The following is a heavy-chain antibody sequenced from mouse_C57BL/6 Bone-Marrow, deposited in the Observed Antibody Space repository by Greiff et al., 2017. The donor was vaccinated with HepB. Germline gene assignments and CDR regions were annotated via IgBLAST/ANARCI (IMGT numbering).Heavy chain of an antibody. CDR3: TTYYYGFDY. V-gene: IGHV14-4*01. CDR2: IDPENGDT. J-gene: IGHJ2*01. Sequence: EVMLVESGAELVRPGASVKLSCIASGFNIKDDYMHWVKQRPEQGLEWIGWIDPENGDTEYASKFQGKATITADTSSNTAYLQLSSLTSEDTAVYYCTTYYYGFDYWGQGTTLTVSS. D-gene: IGHD1-1*01. CDR1: GFNIKDDY.